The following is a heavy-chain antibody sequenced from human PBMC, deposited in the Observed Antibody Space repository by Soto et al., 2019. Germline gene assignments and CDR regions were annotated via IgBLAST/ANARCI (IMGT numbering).Heavy chain of an antibody. CDR2: ISGSGGST. Sequence: GESLKISCAASGFTFRSYAMSWVRQAPGKGLEWVSGISGSGGSTYYADSVKGRFTISRDNSKNTLYLQMNSLRAEDTAVYYCAKVYYYYGMDVWGQGTTVTVSS. J-gene: IGHJ6*02. CDR3: AKVYYYYGMDV. V-gene: IGHV3-23*01. CDR1: GFTFRSYA.